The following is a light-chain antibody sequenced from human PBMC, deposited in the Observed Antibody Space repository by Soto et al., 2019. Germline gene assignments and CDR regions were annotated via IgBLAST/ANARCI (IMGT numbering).Light chain of an antibody. Sequence: EIVLTQAPATLSLSPGGRASLSXRASQSVSIYLAWYQQRPGQAPRLXIYNASNRATGIPVRFSGSGSGTDFTLTISSLEPEDFAVYYCQQRHNWPRTFGQGTKVDIK. CDR3: QQRHNWPRT. V-gene: IGKV3-11*01. CDR1: QSVSIY. J-gene: IGKJ1*01. CDR2: NAS.